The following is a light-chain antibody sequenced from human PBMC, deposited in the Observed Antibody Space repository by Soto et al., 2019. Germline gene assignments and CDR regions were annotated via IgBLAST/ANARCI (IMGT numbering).Light chain of an antibody. V-gene: IGKV4-1*01. J-gene: IGKJ4*01. CDR1: QSVLFSSNNKNY. CDR2: WAS. CDR3: QQYYSTPSPT. Sequence: DIVVTQSPDSLAVSLGERATINCKSSQSVLFSSNNKNYLAWYQQKPGQPPRLLIYWASTRESAVPDRFSGGGAGTDFSHTISSLQAEDAGVYHGQQYYSTPSPTFGGGTKVDIK.